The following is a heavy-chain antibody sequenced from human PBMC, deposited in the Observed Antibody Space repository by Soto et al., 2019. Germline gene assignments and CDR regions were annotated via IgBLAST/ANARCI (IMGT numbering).Heavy chain of an antibody. J-gene: IGHJ4*02. D-gene: IGHD6-13*01. CDR3: ATFNSSWYGIDS. V-gene: IGHV4-59*01. Sequence: SETLSLTCTVSGGSISGNFWSWIRQPPGKGLEWIGYIYNSGTTNYNPSLKSRLTISLDTSEKQFSLKLSSVTAADTAVYFCATFNSSWYGIDSWGQGTLVTVSS. CDR1: GGSISGNF. CDR2: IYNSGTT.